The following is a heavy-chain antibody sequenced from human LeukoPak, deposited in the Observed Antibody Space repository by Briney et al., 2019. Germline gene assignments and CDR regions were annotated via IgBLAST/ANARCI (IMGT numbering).Heavy chain of an antibody. CDR2: ISHDGTNI. J-gene: IGHJ4*02. CDR3: ARDSHCSSTSCYPRD. Sequence: SGGSLRLSCAASGFTFSSYGMHWVRQAPGKGLEWVAAISHDGTNIHYAESVKGRFTISRDNSKNTLYLQMNSLRAEDTAVYYCARDSHCSSTSCYPRDWGQGTLVTVSS. V-gene: IGHV3-30*03. D-gene: IGHD2-2*01. CDR1: GFTFSSYG.